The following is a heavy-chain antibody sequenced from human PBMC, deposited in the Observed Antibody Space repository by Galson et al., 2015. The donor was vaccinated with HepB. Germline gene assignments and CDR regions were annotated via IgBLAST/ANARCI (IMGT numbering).Heavy chain of an antibody. CDR3: ARSTSGYYEIYSSPGNFDF. D-gene: IGHD3-22*01. J-gene: IGHJ4*02. CDR2: ISYDGSNK. V-gene: IGHV3-30*04. Sequence: SLRLSCAASGFTFSSYAMHWVRQAPGKGLEWVAVISYDGSNKYYADSVKGRFTISRDNSKNTLYLQMNSLRAEDTAVYYCARSTSGYYEIYSSPGNFDFWGQGTLVTVSS. CDR1: GFTFSSYA.